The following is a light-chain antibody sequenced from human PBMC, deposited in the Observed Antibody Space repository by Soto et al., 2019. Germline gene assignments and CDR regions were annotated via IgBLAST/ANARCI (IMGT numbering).Light chain of an antibody. V-gene: IGLV2-14*03. Sequence: QSSLTQPPSASGSPGQSVAISCTGTSSDVGGYNYVSWYQHHPGKAPKLMIYDVSNRPSGVSNRFSGSKSGNTASLTISGLQPEDEADYYCSSYTPSNTRQIVFGTGTKVTVL. CDR2: DVS. CDR1: SSDVGGYNY. CDR3: SSYTPSNTRQIV. J-gene: IGLJ1*01.